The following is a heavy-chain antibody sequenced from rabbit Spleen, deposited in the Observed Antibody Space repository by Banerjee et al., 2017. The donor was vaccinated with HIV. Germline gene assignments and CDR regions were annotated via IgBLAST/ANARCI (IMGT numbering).Heavy chain of an antibody. CDR2: IYNGSGST. J-gene: IGHJ4*01. D-gene: IGHD6-1*01. V-gene: IGHV1S40*01. Sequence: QSLEESGGDLVKPGASLTLTCTASGFSFSSSYYMCWVRQAPGKGLEWIGCIYNGSGSTYYANWAKGRFTISNTSSTTVTLKMTSLTAADTATYFCARWTYAYGGYATDTLWGPGTLVNVS. CDR3: ARWTYAYGGYATDTL. CDR1: GFSFSSSYY.